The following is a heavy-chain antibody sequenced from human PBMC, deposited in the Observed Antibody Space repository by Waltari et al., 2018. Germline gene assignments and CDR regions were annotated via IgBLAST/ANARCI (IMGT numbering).Heavy chain of an antibody. CDR1: GYTFTSYA. Sequence: QVQLVQSGAEVKKPGASVKVSCKASGYTFTSYAMHWVRQAPGQRLEWMGWINAGNGNTKYPQKFQGRVTITRDTSASTAYMELSSLRSEDTAVYYCARAADYDSHARFDYWGQGTLVTVSS. CDR2: INAGNGNT. V-gene: IGHV1-3*01. CDR3: ARAADYDSHARFDY. D-gene: IGHD3-9*01. J-gene: IGHJ4*02.